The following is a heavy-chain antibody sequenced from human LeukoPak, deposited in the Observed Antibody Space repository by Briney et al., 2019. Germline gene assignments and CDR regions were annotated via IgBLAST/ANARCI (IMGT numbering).Heavy chain of an antibody. CDR3: AREMHSGYEGAFDI. CDR2: IYYSGST. D-gene: IGHD5-12*01. J-gene: IGHJ3*02. V-gene: IGHV4-31*03. Sequence: SETLSLTCTVSGGSISSGGYYWSWIRQHPGKGLEWIGYIYYSGSTYYNPSLKSRVTISVDTSKNQFSLKLSSVTAADTAVYYCAREMHSGYEGAFDIWGQGTMVTVSS. CDR1: GGSISSGGYY.